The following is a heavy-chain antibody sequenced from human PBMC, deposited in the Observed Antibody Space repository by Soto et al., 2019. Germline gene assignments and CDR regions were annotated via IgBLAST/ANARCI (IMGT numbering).Heavy chain of an antibody. CDR2: ISGSSDFL. D-gene: IGHD6-13*01. V-gene: IGHV3-21*01. J-gene: IGHJ3*02. Sequence: GGSLRLSCAASGFTFSDYPMTWVRQAPGQGLEWVSSISGSSDFLYYADSVKGRFTISRDTATNSLYLQMNSLRAEDTAVYYCATSTWYAFDIWGQGTMVT. CDR1: GFTFSDYP. CDR3: ATSTWYAFDI.